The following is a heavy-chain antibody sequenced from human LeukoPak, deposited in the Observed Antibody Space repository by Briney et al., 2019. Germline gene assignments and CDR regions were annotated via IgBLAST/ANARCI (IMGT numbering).Heavy chain of an antibody. V-gene: IGHV4-59*01. CDR2: IHDSVNT. Sequence: PSETLSLTCTVSGGSISSYYWTWIRQSPGTGLEWIGYIHDSVNTDYNPSLKSRVTISVDTSNKQFSLKLNSVTAADTAVYYCARGRITIFGVVPPHFDYWGQGTLVSVSS. D-gene: IGHD3-3*01. CDR1: GGSISSYY. CDR3: ARGRITIFGVVPPHFDY. J-gene: IGHJ4*02.